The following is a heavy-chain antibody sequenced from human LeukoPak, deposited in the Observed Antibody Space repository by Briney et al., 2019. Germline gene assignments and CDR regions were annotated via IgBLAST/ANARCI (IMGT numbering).Heavy chain of an antibody. J-gene: IGHJ3*02. CDR2: MRRKRNRYTT. CDR1: VFMFSDYI. Sequence: GGSLRLSCAATVFMFSDYILHWVRQAPGKRLEWVIRMRRKRNRYTTEYAASVKGRFTISRDDLNKSLDLHMPSLKVDDRAVYSCPRDGSEGDNSAFDIWRQGPMVTVSS. CDR3: PRDGSEGDNSAFDI. V-gene: IGHV3-72*01. D-gene: IGHD2-21*02.